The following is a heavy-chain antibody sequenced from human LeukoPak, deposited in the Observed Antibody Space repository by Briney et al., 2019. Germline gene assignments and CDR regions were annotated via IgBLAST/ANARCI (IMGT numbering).Heavy chain of an antibody. CDR2: IYYSGST. CDR3: AREGRESH. CDR1: GGSISSYY. D-gene: IGHD3-10*01. Sequence: SETLSLTCTVSGGSISSYYWSWIRQPPGKGLEWIGSIYYSGSTYYNPSLKSRVAISVDTSKNQFSLKLSSVTAADTAVYYCAREGRESHWGQGTLVTVSS. V-gene: IGHV4-59*12. J-gene: IGHJ4*02.